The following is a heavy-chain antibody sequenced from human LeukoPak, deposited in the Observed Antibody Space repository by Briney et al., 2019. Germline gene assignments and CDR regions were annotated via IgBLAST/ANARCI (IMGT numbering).Heavy chain of an antibody. V-gene: IGHV3-69-1*01. D-gene: IGHD3-22*01. CDR1: GFTVISNY. Sequence: GGSLRLSCAASGFTVISNYMSWVRQAPGKGLEWVSCISSSSTIYYADSVKGRFTISRDNAKNSLYLQMNSLRAEDTAVYYCATYSSLNRREFQFWGQGTLLTVSS. CDR3: ATYSSLNRREFQF. J-gene: IGHJ1*01. CDR2: ISSSSTI.